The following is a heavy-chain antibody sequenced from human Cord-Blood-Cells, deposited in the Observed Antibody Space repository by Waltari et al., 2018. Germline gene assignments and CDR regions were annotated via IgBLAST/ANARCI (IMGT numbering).Heavy chain of an antibody. V-gene: IGHV1-18*01. J-gene: IGHJ4*02. Sequence: GQGLERMGWISDYNGNTNYAQELQGRVTMTTDKSTNTAYMELRSLRSDDTAVYYCARGPDDFWSGYEYYFDYWGQGTLVTVSS. CDR2: ISDYNGNT. D-gene: IGHD3-3*01. CDR3: ARGPDDFWSGYEYYFDY.